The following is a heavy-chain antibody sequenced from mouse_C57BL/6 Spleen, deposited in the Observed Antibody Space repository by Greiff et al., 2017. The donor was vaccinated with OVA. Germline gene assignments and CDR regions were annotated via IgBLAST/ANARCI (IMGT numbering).Heavy chain of an antibody. CDR1: GYTFTSYW. J-gene: IGHJ2*01. CDR3: AREGYDDYDGGYYFDY. Sequence: QVQLQQPGAELVRPGSSVKLSCKASGYTFTSYWMHWVKQRPIQGLEWIGNIDPSDSETHYNQKFKDKATLTVDKSSSTAYMQISSLTSEDSAVYYCAREGYDDYDGGYYFDYWGQGTTLTVSS. D-gene: IGHD2-4*01. V-gene: IGHV1-52*01. CDR2: IDPSDSET.